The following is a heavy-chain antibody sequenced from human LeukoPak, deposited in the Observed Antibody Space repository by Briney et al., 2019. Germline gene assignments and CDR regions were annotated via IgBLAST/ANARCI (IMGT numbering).Heavy chain of an antibody. CDR1: GGTFSSYA. J-gene: IGHJ3*02. D-gene: IGHD2-2*01. CDR3: ARVKRGEYCSSTSCYLHAFDI. CDR2: IIPILGIA. V-gene: IGHV1-69*04. Sequence: SVKVSCKASGGTFSSYAISWVRQAPGQGLEWMGRIIPILGIANYAQKFQGRVTITADKSTSTAYMELSSLKSEDTAVYYCARVKRGEYCSSTSCYLHAFDIWGQGTMVTVSS.